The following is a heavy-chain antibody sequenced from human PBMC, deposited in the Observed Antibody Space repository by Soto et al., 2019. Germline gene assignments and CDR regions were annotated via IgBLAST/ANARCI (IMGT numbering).Heavy chain of an antibody. J-gene: IGHJ4*02. CDR1: GFTFSSYS. D-gene: IGHD3-22*01. V-gene: IGHV3-21*01. CDR2: ISSSSSYI. CDR3: ARDFNYYASSGAFDY. Sequence: PGGSLRLSCAASGFTFSSYSMNWVRQAPGKGLEWVSSISSSSSYIYYADSVKGRFTISRDNAKNSLYLQMNSLRAEDTAVYYCARDFNYYASSGAFDYWGQGTLVTVSS.